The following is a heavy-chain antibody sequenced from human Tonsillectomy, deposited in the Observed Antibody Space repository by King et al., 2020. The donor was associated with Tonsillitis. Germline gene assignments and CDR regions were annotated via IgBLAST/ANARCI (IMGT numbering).Heavy chain of an antibody. CDR2: ISSSSSYI. V-gene: IGHV3-21*01. CDR1: GFTFSSYS. D-gene: IGHD3-3*01. Sequence: VQLVESGGGLVKPGGSLRLSCAASGFTFSSYSMNWVRQAPGKGLEWVSSISSSSSYIYYADSVKGRFTISRDNAKNSLYLQMNSLRAEDTAVYYCAGALRFLEWLLYGDAFDIWGQGTMVTVSS. J-gene: IGHJ3*02. CDR3: AGALRFLEWLLYGDAFDI.